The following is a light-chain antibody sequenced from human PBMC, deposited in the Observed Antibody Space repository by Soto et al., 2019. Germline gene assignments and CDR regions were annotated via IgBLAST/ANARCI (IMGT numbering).Light chain of an antibody. Sequence: IHMTQSPSSLSASVLDRVTITCRASQSISSYLNCFQQKPGKAPKLLIYAASSLQSGVPSRCSGSGSGTDFTLTISSLQPEDFATYYCQQLERYPSTFGGGTKVDIK. CDR3: QQLERYPST. V-gene: IGKV1-39*01. J-gene: IGKJ4*01. CDR1: QSISSY. CDR2: AAS.